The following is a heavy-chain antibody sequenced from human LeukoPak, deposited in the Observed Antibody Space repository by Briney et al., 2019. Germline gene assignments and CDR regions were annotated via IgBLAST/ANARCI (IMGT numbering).Heavy chain of an antibody. CDR1: GFTVSSNY. D-gene: IGHD3-10*01. Sequence: GGSLRLSCAASGFTVSSNYMSWVCQAPGKGLEWVSFIYSAGNTYYADSVKGRFTISRDNSKNTLYLQMNSLRAEDTAVYYCARASKGSAPFDYWGQGTLVTVSS. J-gene: IGHJ4*02. V-gene: IGHV3-53*01. CDR3: ARASKGSAPFDY. CDR2: IYSAGNT.